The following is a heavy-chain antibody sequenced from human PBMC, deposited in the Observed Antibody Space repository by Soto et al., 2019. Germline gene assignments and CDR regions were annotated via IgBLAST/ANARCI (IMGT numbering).Heavy chain of an antibody. CDR3: AKVDYSGSYFDY. D-gene: IGHD1-26*01. J-gene: IGHJ4*02. Sequence: ASVKVSCKAIGYSFTSHYMHWVRQAPGQGLEWMGTIYPGGVNIGYAQKFKGRVTMAKDTSTSTVYMELNSLTSEDTAVYYCAKVDYSGSYFDYWGQGTLVTVSS. CDR2: IYPGGVNI. V-gene: IGHV1-46*01. CDR1: GYSFTSHY.